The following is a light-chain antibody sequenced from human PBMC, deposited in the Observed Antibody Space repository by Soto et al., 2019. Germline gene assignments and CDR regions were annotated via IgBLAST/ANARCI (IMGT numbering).Light chain of an antibody. J-gene: IGKJ4*01. CDR2: DAS. V-gene: IGKV1-5*02. CDR3: QQVNVYPST. CDR1: RSVDKW. Sequence: IQSTESPSTLSASLGDRDTIICRASRSVDKWLAWYQQKSGNAPNLLIYDASTLHSGVPSRFSGGGSGTDFTLTISSLQHEDFATYYCQQVNVYPSTFGGGTKVDIK.